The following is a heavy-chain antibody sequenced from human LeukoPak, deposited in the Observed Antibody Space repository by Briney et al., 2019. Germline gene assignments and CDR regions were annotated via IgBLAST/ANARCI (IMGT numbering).Heavy chain of an antibody. Sequence: GGSLRLSCEASGFTFSDNYMTWIRQAPGKGLEWVSYISSSGSTTYYADSVKGRFTISRDNSKNTLYLQMNSLRAEDTAVYYCAKYDFWSGYNAPSDAFDIWGQGTMVTVSS. CDR1: GFTFSDNY. J-gene: IGHJ3*02. CDR3: AKYDFWSGYNAPSDAFDI. CDR2: ISSSGSTT. D-gene: IGHD3-3*01. V-gene: IGHV3-11*01.